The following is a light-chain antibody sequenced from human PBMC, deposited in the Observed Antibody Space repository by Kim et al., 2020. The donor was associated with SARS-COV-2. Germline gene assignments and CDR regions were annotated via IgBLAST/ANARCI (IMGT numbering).Light chain of an antibody. V-gene: IGKV3-20*01. J-gene: IGKJ5*01. Sequence: SPGERATPSCRASQSVSSSYLVWYQQKPGQAPRLLIYSASSRATGIPARFSGSGSGTDFTLTISRLEPEDSAVYYCQQHGSSSITFGQGTRLEIK. CDR1: QSVSSSY. CDR2: SAS. CDR3: QQHGSSSIT.